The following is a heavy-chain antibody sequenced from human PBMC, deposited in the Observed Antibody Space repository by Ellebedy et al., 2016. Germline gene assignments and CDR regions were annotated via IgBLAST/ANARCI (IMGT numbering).Heavy chain of an antibody. Sequence: GGSLRLXCAASGFTFSSYAMHWVRQAPGKGLEWVAVISYDGSNKYYADSVKGRFTISRDNSKNTLYLQMNSLRAEDTAVYYCARALWFGELTHWGQGTLVTVSS. V-gene: IGHV3-30-3*01. CDR3: ARALWFGELTH. D-gene: IGHD3-10*01. CDR1: GFTFSSYA. CDR2: ISYDGSNK. J-gene: IGHJ4*02.